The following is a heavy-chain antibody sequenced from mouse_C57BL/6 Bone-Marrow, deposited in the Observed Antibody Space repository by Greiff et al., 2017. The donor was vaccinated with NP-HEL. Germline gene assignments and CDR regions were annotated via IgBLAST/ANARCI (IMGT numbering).Heavy chain of an antibody. CDR2: IDPSDSYT. CDR3: STMVTYFDD. D-gene: IGHD2-2*01. Sequence: QVQLQQSGAELVMPGASVKLSCKASGYTFTSYWMHWVKQRPGQGLEWIGEIDPSDSYTNYTQKFQGKATLTADKSSSTAYMQLSSLTSEDYAVSYCSTMVTYFDDWGPGTTLTVSS. J-gene: IGHJ2*01. V-gene: IGHV1-69*01. CDR1: GYTFTSYW.